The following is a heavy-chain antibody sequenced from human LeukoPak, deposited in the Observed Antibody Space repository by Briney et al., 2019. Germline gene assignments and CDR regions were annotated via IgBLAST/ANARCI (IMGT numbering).Heavy chain of an antibody. Sequence: ASVKVSRKASGYTFTGYYMHCVRQAPGQRLKWMGWINPNSGGTNYAQKFQGRVTMTRDTSISTAYMELSRLRSDDTAVYYCARIATRGYSYGPYYYMDVWGKGTTVTVSS. J-gene: IGHJ6*03. CDR3: ARIATRGYSYGPYYYMDV. D-gene: IGHD5-18*01. V-gene: IGHV1-2*02. CDR2: INPNSGGT. CDR1: GYTFTGYY.